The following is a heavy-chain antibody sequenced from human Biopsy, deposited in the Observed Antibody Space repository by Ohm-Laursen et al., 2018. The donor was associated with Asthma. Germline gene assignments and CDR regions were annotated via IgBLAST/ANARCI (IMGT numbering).Heavy chain of an antibody. CDR1: GVSIRSYY. CDR2: IHYSGST. D-gene: IGHD2-15*01. CDR3: AGFCSGGNCPDH. V-gene: IGHV4-59*07. J-gene: IGHJ4*02. Sequence: SDTLSLTCTVSGVSIRSYYWTWIRQPPGKGLEWIGNIHYSGSTYSNPSLKSRVTISVDTSKKQNSLRLSSVIAADTAVYYCAGFCSGGNCPDHWGQGTLVTVSS.